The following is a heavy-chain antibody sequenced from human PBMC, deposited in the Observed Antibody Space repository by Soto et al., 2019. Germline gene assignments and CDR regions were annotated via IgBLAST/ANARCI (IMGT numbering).Heavy chain of an antibody. CDR2: LYYSGST. CDR3: ARDRGMRYGMDV. V-gene: IGHV4-31*03. J-gene: IGHJ6*02. D-gene: IGHD3-10*01. Sequence: SETLSLTCTVSGCSISSGSYSLSWIRKHPGTGLEWIVYLYYSGSTYYTPSLKSRVTISVDTSKNQFSLKLSSVTAADTAVYYCARDRGMRYGMDVWGQGTTVTVSS. CDR1: GCSISSGSYS.